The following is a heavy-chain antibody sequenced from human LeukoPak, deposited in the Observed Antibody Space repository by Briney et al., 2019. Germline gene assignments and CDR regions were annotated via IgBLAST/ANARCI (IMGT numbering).Heavy chain of an antibody. CDR2: ISSSSSYI. V-gene: IGHV3-21*01. D-gene: IGHD3-22*01. J-gene: IGHJ4*02. Sequence: GGSLRLSCAASGFTFSSYSMNWVRQAPGKGLEWVSSISSSSSYIYYADSVKGRFTISRDNAKNSLYLQMNSLRAEDTAVYYCARQADGRYYDSSGYYQNWGQGTLVTVSS. CDR1: GFTFSSYS. CDR3: ARQADGRYYDSSGYYQN.